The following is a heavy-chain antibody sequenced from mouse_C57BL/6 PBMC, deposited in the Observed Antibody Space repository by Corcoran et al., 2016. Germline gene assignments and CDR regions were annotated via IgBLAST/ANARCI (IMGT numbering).Heavy chain of an antibody. CDR1: GYTFTDYY. D-gene: IGHD4-1*01. V-gene: IGHV1-26*01. Sequence: EVQLQQSGPELVKPGASVKISCKASGYTFTDYYMNWVKQSHGKSLEWIGDINPNNGGTSYNQKFKGKATLTAEKSSSTAYMQLSSLTSEDSAVYFCAREGGTGDYYAMDYWGQGTSVTVSS. J-gene: IGHJ4*01. CDR2: INPNNGGT. CDR3: AREGGTGDYYAMDY.